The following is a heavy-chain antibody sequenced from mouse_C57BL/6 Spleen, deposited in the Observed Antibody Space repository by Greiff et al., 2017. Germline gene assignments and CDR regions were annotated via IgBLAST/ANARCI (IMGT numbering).Heavy chain of an antibody. V-gene: IGHV1-18*01. J-gene: IGHJ2*01. Sequence: VQLQQSGPELVKPGASVKIPCKASGYTFTDYNMDWVKQSHGKSLEWIGDINPNNGGTIYNQKFKGKATLTVDKSSSTAYMELRSLTSEDTAVYYCARRSYYGSSYRYFDYWGQGTTLTVSS. CDR2: INPNNGGT. CDR3: ARRSYYGSSYRYFDY. CDR1: GYTFTDYN. D-gene: IGHD1-1*01.